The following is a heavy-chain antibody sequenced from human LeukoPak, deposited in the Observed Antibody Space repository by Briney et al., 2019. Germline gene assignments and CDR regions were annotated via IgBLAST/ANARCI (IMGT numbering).Heavy chain of an antibody. Sequence: PSQTLSLTCAVSGGSISSGGYSWNWIRQPPGKGLEWIGYIYNSGSTSYNPSLKSRVTISVDTSKNQFSLKLSSVTAADTAVYFCARRTYSAAYWKHFDYWGQGTLVTVSS. CDR3: ARRTYSAAYWKHFDY. V-gene: IGHV4-30-4*07. D-gene: IGHD1-1*01. CDR1: GGSISSGGYS. J-gene: IGHJ4*02. CDR2: IYNSGST.